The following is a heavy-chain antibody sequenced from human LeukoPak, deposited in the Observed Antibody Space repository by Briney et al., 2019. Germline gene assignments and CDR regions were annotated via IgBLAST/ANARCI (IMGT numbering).Heavy chain of an antibody. D-gene: IGHD6-13*01. CDR1: GGSISSYY. CDR3: ASEQQLVLDY. CDR2: IYHSGST. Sequence: SEALSLTCTVSGGSISSYYWSWIRQPPGKGLEWIGYIYHSGSTYYNPSLKSRVTISVDRSKNQFSLKLSSVTAADTAVYYCASEQQLVLDYWGQGTLVTVSS. V-gene: IGHV4-59*12. J-gene: IGHJ4*02.